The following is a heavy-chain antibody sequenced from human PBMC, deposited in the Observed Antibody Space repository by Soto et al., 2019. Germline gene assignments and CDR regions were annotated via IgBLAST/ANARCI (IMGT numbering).Heavy chain of an antibody. V-gene: IGHV1-58*02. CDR3: AVAPECYDFWSGLRRCYMDV. Sequence: GASVKVSCKASGGTFSSSAMQWVRQARGQRLEWIGWIVVGSGNTNYAQKLQERVTITRDMSTSTAYMELSSLRSEDTAVYYCAVAPECYDFWSGLRRCYMDVWGKGTTVTVSS. CDR2: IVVGSGNT. CDR1: GGTFSSSA. J-gene: IGHJ6*03. D-gene: IGHD3-3*01.